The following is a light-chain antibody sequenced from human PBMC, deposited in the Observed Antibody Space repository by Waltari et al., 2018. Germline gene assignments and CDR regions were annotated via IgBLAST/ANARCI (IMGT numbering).Light chain of an antibody. Sequence: SYVLTQPPSVSVAPGKAARITCGGNSIGDRSVHGYQQKPGQAPVLVIYYDSDRPSGIPERISGSKSGNTATLTISRVEAGDEAAYYCQLWESGSDRVVFGGGTKLTVL. V-gene: IGLV3-21*01. CDR2: YDS. CDR3: QLWESGSDRVV. CDR1: SIGDRS. J-gene: IGLJ2*01.